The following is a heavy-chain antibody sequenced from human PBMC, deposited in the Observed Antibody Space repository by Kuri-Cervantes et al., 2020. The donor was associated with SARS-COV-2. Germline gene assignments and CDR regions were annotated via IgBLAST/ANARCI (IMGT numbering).Heavy chain of an antibody. CDR3: AREIGYYYDSSGYLR. J-gene: IGHJ4*02. V-gene: IGHV4-34*01. D-gene: IGHD3-22*01. Sequence: SETLSLTCAVYGGSFSGYYWSWIRQPPGKGLEWIGEINHSGSTNYNPSLKSRVTISVDTSKNQFSLKLSSVTAADTAVYYCAREIGYYYDSSGYLRWGQGNRVTVSS. CDR2: INHSGST. CDR1: GGSFSGYY.